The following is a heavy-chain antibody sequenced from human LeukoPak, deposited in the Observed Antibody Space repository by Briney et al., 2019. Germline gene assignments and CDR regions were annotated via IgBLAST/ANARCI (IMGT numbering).Heavy chain of an antibody. Sequence: ASVTVSCTASGYTFTSYYMHWVRQAPGQGLEWMGIINPSGGSTSYAQKFQGRVTMTRDMSTSTVYMELSSLRSEDTAVYYCARVIGGSGSLFDYWGQGTLVTVSS. CDR2: INPSGGST. J-gene: IGHJ4*02. CDR1: GYTFTSYY. CDR3: ARVIGGSGSLFDY. V-gene: IGHV1-46*01. D-gene: IGHD3-10*01.